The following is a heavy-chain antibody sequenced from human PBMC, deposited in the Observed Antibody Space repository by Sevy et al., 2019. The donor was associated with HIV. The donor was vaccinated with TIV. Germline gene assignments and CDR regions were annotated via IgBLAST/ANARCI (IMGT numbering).Heavy chain of an antibody. CDR2: IKSKTDGGTR. D-gene: IGHD1-26*01. J-gene: IGHJ4*02. CDR1: GFSFTNAW. Sequence: GGSLRLSCAASGFSFTNAWMSWVRQAPGKGLEWVGGIKSKTDGGTRDFAAPVKGRFAISRDDSKSTFYLQMDSLKTEDTGVYYCTAGVGTSDCDYWGQGILVTVSS. V-gene: IGHV3-15*01. CDR3: TAGVGTSDCDY.